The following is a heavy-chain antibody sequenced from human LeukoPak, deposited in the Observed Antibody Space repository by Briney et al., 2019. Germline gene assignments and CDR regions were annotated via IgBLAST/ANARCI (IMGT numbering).Heavy chain of an antibody. CDR2: ISSSGSTI. J-gene: IGHJ4*02. V-gene: IGHV3-48*03. CDR1: GFTFSSYE. CDR3: ARHFSMVRGVIPLRDY. D-gene: IGHD3-10*01. Sequence: GGSLRLSCAASGFTFSSYEMNWVRQAPGKGLEWVSYISSSGSTIYYADSVKGRFTISRDNAKNSLYLQMNSLRAEDTAVYYCARHFSMVRGVIPLRDYWGQGTLVTVSS.